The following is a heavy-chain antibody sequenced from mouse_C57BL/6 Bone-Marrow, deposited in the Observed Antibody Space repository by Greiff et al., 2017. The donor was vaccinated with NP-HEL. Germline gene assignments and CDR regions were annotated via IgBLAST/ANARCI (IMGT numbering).Heavy chain of an antibody. Sequence: EVKLQESGTVLARPGASVKMSCKTSGYTFTSYWMHWVKQRPGQGLEWIGAIYPGNSDTSYNQKFKGKAKLTAVTSASTAYMELSSLTNEDSAVYYCTRHDPIITTVVEPYFDVWGTGTTVTVSS. J-gene: IGHJ1*03. CDR2: IYPGNSDT. CDR3: TRHDPIITTVVEPYFDV. D-gene: IGHD1-1*01. CDR1: GYTFTSYW. V-gene: IGHV1-5*01.